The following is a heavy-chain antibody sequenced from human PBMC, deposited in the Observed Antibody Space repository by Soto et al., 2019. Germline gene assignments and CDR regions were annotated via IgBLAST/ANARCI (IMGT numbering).Heavy chain of an antibody. CDR1: GGTFSSYT. CDR2: IIPILGIA. Sequence: QVQLVQSGAEVKKPGSSVKVSCKASGGTFSSYTISWVRQAPGQGLEWMGRIIPILGIANYAPKFQGRVTITADKSTSTAYMELSSLRSEDTAVYYCARSGNPGGGPNYFDYWGQGTLVTVSS. CDR3: ARSGNPGGGPNYFDY. V-gene: IGHV1-69*02. J-gene: IGHJ4*02. D-gene: IGHD3-16*01.